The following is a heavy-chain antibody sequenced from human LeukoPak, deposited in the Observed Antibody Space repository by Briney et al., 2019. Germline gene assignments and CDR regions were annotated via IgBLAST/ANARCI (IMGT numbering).Heavy chain of an antibody. J-gene: IGHJ6*02. V-gene: IGHV3-21*01. Sequence: GGSLRLSCAASGFTFSSYSMNWVRQAPGKGLEWVSSISSSSSYIYYADSVKGRFTISRDNAKNSLYLQMNSLRAEDTAVYYCARDGHSSGWPEGRYYYGMDVWGQGTTVTVSS. CDR2: ISSSSSYI. D-gene: IGHD6-19*01. CDR3: ARDGHSSGWPEGRYYYGMDV. CDR1: GFTFSSYS.